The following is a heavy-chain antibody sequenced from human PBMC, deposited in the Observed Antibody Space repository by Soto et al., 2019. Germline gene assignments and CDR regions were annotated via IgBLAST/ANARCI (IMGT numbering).Heavy chain of an antibody. V-gene: IGHV4-61*05. Sequence: SETLSLTCTVSGVSISSSSYYLGRLRPPPGKGLEWIGYIYYSGSTNYNPSLKSRVTISVDTSKNQFSLKLSSVTAADTAVYYCARHHDSWGQGTLVTSPQ. CDR1: GVSISSSSYY. J-gene: IGHJ4*02. CDR2: IYYSGST. CDR3: ARHHDS.